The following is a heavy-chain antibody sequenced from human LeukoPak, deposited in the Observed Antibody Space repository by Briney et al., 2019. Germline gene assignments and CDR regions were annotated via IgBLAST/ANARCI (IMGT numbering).Heavy chain of an antibody. V-gene: IGHV5-51*01. CDR3: AISTYTSTFDY. D-gene: IGHD6-13*01. Sequence: GESLKISCKGSGYIFTSYWIGWVRQMPGKGLEWMGIIYPGDFDTRYSPSFQGQVTISADKSISTAYLQWSSLKASDTAMYYCAISTYTSTFDYWGQGTLVTVSS. CDR1: GYIFTSYW. J-gene: IGHJ4*02. CDR2: IYPGDFDT.